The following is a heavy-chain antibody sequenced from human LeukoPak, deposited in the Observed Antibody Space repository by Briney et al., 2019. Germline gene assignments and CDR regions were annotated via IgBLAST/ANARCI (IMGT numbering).Heavy chain of an antibody. CDR2: IIPILGIA. J-gene: IGHJ4*02. D-gene: IGHD1-26*01. V-gene: IGHV1-69*04. CDR3: AVGADYFDY. CDR1: GGTFSSYA. Sequence: SVTVSCKASGGTFSSYAISWVRQAPGQGLERMGRIIPILGIANYAQKFQGRVTITADKSTSTAYMELSSLRSEDTAVYYCAVGADYFDYWGQGTLVTVSS.